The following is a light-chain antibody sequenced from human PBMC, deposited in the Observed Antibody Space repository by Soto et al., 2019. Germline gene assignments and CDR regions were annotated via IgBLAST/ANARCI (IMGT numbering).Light chain of an antibody. CDR3: CSYAGSYTYV. CDR2: DVS. CDR1: SIDVGGYNY. V-gene: IGLV2-11*01. J-gene: IGLJ1*01. Sequence: SALAQPRSVSGSLGQSVTISCTGTSIDVGGYNYVSWYPQHPGKAPKLVIYDVSKRPSGVPDRFSGSKSGNTASLTISGLQAEDEADYYCCSYAGSYTYVFGTGTKVTV.